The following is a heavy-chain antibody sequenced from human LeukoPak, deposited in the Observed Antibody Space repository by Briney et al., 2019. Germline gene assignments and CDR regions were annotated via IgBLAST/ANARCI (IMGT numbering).Heavy chain of an antibody. CDR1: GGSISSSNW. CDR3: ARAVVVVPQTYYYFDY. V-gene: IGHV4-4*02. D-gene: IGHD2-15*01. Sequence: PSETLSLTCAVSGGSISSSNWWSWVRQPPGKGLEWIGEIYHSGSTNYNPSLKSRVTISVDKSKNQFPLKLSSVTAADTAVYYCARAVVVVPQTYYYFDYWGQGTLVTVSS. J-gene: IGHJ4*02. CDR2: IYHSGST.